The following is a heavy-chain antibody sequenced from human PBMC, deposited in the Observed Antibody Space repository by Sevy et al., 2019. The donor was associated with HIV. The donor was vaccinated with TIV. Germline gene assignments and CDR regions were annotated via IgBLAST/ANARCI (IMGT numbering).Heavy chain of an antibody. D-gene: IGHD3-10*01. CDR3: AKDLWYCMDV. V-gene: IGHV3-30*02. J-gene: IGHJ6*03. Sequence: GESLKISCAASGFTFSSSGMHWLRQAPGNGLEGVTFIGHDANNQQYADSVKGRFAISRDNSKNTIYLQMHSLRVEDTAVYYCAKDLWYCMDVWGKGTTVTVSS. CDR1: GFTFSSSG. CDR2: IGHDANNQ.